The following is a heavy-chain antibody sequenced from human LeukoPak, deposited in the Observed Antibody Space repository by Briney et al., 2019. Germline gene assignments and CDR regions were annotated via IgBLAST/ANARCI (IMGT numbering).Heavy chain of an antibody. J-gene: IGHJ5*02. CDR1: GGSISSYS. V-gene: IGHV4-59*01. D-gene: IGHD2-15*01. CDR2: IYYSGST. CDR3: ARLPPCSGGSCNWFDP. Sequence: SETLSLTCTVSGGSISSYSWSWIRQPPGKGLEWIGDIYYSGSTNYNPSLKSRVTISVDTSKNQSSLKLTSVTAADTAVYYCARLPPCSGGSCNWFDPLGPGNPGHRLL.